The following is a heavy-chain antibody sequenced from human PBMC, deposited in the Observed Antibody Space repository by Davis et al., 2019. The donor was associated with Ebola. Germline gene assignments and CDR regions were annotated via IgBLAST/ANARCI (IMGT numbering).Heavy chain of an antibody. D-gene: IGHD6-19*01. Sequence: GESLKISCAASGFTFSSYWMSWVRQAPGKGLEWVANIKQDGSEKYYVDSVKGRFTISRDNAKNSLYLQMNSLRAEDTAVYYCARDGSSGWYGVPDWFDPWGQGTLVTVSS. V-gene: IGHV3-7*01. CDR2: IKQDGSEK. CDR3: ARDGSSGWYGVPDWFDP. J-gene: IGHJ5*02. CDR1: GFTFSSYW.